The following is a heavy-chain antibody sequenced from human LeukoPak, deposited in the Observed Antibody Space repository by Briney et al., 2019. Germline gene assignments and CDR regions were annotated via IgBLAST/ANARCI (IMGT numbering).Heavy chain of an antibody. Sequence: PGGSLRLSCAASGFTFSTYWMSWVRQPPGKGLQWVANIKQDGSEKYYVDSVKGRFAISRDNAKNSLYLQMNSLRAEDTAVYYCARGTNWAFDSWGQGTLVTVSS. V-gene: IGHV3-7*05. D-gene: IGHD7-27*01. CDR1: GFTFSTYW. CDR3: ARGTNWAFDS. J-gene: IGHJ4*02. CDR2: IKQDGSEK.